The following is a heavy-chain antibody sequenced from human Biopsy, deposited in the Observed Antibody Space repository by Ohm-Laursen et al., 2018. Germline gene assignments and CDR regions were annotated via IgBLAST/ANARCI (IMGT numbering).Heavy chain of an antibody. CDR3: ATPFQYYDSWGGYPPFDH. CDR2: MNPKSGKT. CDR1: GGTFSKYG. J-gene: IGHJ4*02. D-gene: IGHD3-3*01. V-gene: IGHV1-8*01. Sequence: ASVKVSCKASGGTFSKYGISWVRQAPGQGPEWMGWMNPKSGKTGYEQKFRGRVTMTSDTSISTAYMELSNLKSEDTAVYYCATPFQYYDSWGGYPPFDHWGQGTLVTVSS.